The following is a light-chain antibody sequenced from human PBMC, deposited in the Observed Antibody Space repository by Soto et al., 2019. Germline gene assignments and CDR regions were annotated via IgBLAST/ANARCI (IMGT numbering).Light chain of an antibody. CDR2: EVR. CDR3: SAYTDRRTLV. V-gene: IGLV2-14*01. CDR1: IRDVGAYNL. J-gene: IGLJ3*02. Sequence: QSALTQPASVSGSSGQSITIFCSGTIRDVGAYNLVSWYQQHPGTAPKLIIYEVRNRPSGISSRFSGSRSGNTASLTISGLQPEDEGDYYCSAYTDRRTLVFGGGTKVTVL.